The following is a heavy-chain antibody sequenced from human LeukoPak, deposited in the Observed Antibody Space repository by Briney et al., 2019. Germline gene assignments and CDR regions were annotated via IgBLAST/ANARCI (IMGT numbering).Heavy chain of an antibody. J-gene: IGHJ4*01. CDR1: GFTFSSHN. CDR2: ISGSGGST. Sequence: GGSLRLSCAASGFTFSSHNMNWVRQAPGKGLEWVSAISGSGGSTYYADSVKGRFTISRDNSKNTLYLQMNSLRAEDTAVYYCAKGSRFFEWLLYFDYWGQGTLVTVSS. V-gene: IGHV3-23*01. CDR3: AKGSRFFEWLLYFDY. D-gene: IGHD3-3*01.